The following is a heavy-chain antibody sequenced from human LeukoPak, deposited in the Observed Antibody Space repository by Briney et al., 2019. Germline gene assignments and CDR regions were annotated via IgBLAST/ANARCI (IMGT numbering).Heavy chain of an antibody. V-gene: IGHV1-18*01. D-gene: IGHD3-3*01. J-gene: IGHJ5*01. CDR2: ISGYNGNT. CDR1: GYSFSYCG. CDR3: ARDRDDYDLGHFDS. Sequence: ASVRVSCKASGYSFSYCGINWVRQAPGQGLEWMGWISGYNGNTNYAQKSEGRLTLTTDTATSTVYMELRNLRSDDTAVYYCARDRDDYDLGHFDSWGQGTLVTV.